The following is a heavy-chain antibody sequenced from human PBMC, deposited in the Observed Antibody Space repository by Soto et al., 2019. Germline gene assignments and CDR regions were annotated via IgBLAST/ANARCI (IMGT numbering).Heavy chain of an antibody. J-gene: IGHJ4*02. Sequence: PVGSLRLSDEASGFTLRNYAMTWIRQAPGKGLEWVSLISANDVGTYYAESVKTRFTISTDQSRNTVYLQMDSLRADDTAIYYCAKAKSDYNWDNRPPFDYWGQGTLVTVSS. V-gene: IGHV3-23*01. D-gene: IGHD1-20*01. CDR2: ISANDVGT. CDR3: AKAKSDYNWDNRPPFDY. CDR1: GFTLRNYA.